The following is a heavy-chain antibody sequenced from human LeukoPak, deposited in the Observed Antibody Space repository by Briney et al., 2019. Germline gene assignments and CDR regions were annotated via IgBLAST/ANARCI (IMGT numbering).Heavy chain of an antibody. J-gene: IGHJ4*02. CDR1: GGSISSSSYY. V-gene: IGHV4-39*07. D-gene: IGHD6-19*01. CDR2: IYYSGST. CDR3: VGYSSGWHSGAIDY. Sequence: SETLSLTCTVSGGSISSSSYYWGWIRQPPGKGLERIGSIYYSGSTYYNPSLKSRVTISVDTSKNQFSLKLSSVTAADTAVYYCVGYSSGWHSGAIDYWGQGTLVTVSS.